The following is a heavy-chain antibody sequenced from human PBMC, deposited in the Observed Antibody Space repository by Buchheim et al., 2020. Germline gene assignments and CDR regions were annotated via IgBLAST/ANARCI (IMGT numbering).Heavy chain of an antibody. CDR2: ISSSSSTI. D-gene: IGHD3-3*01. CDR3: ARGSDDFWSGYLMTYYYYGMDV. CDR1: GFTFSSYS. Sequence: EVQLVESGGGLVQPGGSLRLSCAASGFTFSSYSMNWVRQAPGKGLEWVSYISSSSSTIYYADSVKGRFTISRDNAKNSLCLQMNSLRAEDTAVYYCARGSDDFWSGYLMTYYYYGMDVWGQGTT. J-gene: IGHJ6*02. V-gene: IGHV3-48*04.